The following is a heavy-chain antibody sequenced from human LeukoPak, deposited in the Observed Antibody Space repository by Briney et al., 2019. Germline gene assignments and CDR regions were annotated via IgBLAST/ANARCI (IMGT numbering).Heavy chain of an antibody. CDR1: GFTFISYA. V-gene: IGHV3-30*18. J-gene: IGHJ4*02. CDR3: AKDIEGGYSSGLFDY. CDR2: ISYDGNKR. Sequence: GGSLRLSCEASGFTFISYAMHWVRQAPGKGLEWVALISYDGNKRYYADSVKGRFTISRDNSKNSLYLQMNSLRAEDTALYYCAKDIEGGYSSGLFDYWGQGTLVTVSS. D-gene: IGHD6-19*01.